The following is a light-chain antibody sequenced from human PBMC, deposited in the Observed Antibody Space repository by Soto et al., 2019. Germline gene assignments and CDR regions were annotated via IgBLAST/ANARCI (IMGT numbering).Light chain of an antibody. J-gene: IGKJ3*01. CDR1: QGVSTNY. CDR3: HQYGSTPFT. Sequence: EIVLTQSPGTLSLSPGDRATLSCMASQGVSTNYLAWYQQKLCQAPRLLIYGASSRATGIPDRFSGSGSGTDLTLTISRREPEDFAVYYCHQYGSTPFTCGPGTKVDIK. V-gene: IGKV3-20*01. CDR2: GAS.